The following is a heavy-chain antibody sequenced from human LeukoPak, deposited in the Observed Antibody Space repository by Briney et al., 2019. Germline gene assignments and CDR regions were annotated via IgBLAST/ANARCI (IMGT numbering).Heavy chain of an antibody. CDR1: GFTFSSYA. Sequence: GGSLRLSCAASGFTFSSYAMSWIRQAPGKGLEWVSAISGSGGSTYYADSVKGRFTIARDNSKNTLYLQMNSLRAEDTAVYYCAKKLDYDTSGYLGAYFDYWGQGTLLTVSS. J-gene: IGHJ4*02. CDR3: AKKLDYDTSGYLGAYFDY. CDR2: ISGSGGST. V-gene: IGHV3-23*01. D-gene: IGHD3-22*01.